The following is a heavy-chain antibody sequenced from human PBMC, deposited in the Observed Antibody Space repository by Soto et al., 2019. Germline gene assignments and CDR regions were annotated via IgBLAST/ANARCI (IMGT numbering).Heavy chain of an antibody. Sequence: EASVKVSCKASGYTFTSYDINWVRQATGQGLEWMGWMNPNSGNTGYAQKFQGRVTMTRNTSISTAYMELSSLRSEDTAVYYCARDIVVVPAAMKLNWFDPWGQGTLVTVSS. CDR1: GYTFTSYD. CDR3: ARDIVVVPAAMKLNWFDP. J-gene: IGHJ5*02. V-gene: IGHV1-8*01. D-gene: IGHD2-2*01. CDR2: MNPNSGNT.